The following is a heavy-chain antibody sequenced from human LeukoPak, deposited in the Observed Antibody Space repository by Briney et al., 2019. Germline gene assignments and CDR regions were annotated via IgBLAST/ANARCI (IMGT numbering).Heavy chain of an antibody. CDR3: ARGGGFDV. J-gene: IGHJ6*02. CDR2: ISNSGGST. D-gene: IGHD2-15*01. V-gene: IGHV3-23*01. CDR1: GFTFRSYA. Sequence: GGSLRLSCAVSGFTFRSYAMSWVRQAPGKGLEWVSGISNSGGSTFYADSVKGRFTISRDNSRNTLYLEMDSLRAEDTAVYFCARGGGFDVWGQGATVTVSS.